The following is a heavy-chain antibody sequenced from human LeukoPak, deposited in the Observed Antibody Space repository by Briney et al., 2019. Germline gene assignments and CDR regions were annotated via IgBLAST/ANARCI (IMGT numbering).Heavy chain of an antibody. D-gene: IGHD6-6*01. CDR2: ISGSGDST. CDR1: GFTFSSYA. Sequence: GGSLRLSCAASGFTFSSYAMSWVRQAPGKGLEWVSAISGSGDSTFYADSVKGRFTISRDNSKNTLYLQMNSLRAEDTAVYYCARGLSIEGYWGQGTLVTVSP. V-gene: IGHV3-23*01. CDR3: ARGLSIEGY. J-gene: IGHJ4*02.